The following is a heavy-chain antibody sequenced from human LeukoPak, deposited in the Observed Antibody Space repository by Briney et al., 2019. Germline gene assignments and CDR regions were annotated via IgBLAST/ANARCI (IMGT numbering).Heavy chain of an antibody. CDR1: GFTFSDYY. Sequence: GGSLRLSCAASGFTFSDYYMSWIRQAPGKGLEWVSYISSSGSIIYYADSAKGRFTISRDNSKNTLFLEMNSLRADDTAVYYCGRDGWEIRLATGYWGQGTLVIVSS. CDR3: GRDGWEIRLATGY. J-gene: IGHJ4*02. D-gene: IGHD1-26*01. CDR2: ISSSGSII. V-gene: IGHV3-11*01.